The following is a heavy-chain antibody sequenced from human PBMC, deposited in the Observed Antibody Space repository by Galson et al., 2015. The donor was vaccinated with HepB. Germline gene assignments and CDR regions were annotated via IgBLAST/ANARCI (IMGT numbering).Heavy chain of an antibody. D-gene: IGHD3-9*01. CDR2: IYYNGNT. J-gene: IGHJ3*02. CDR1: GGSISSSSYY. Sequence: SETLSLTCTVSGGSISSSSYYWGWIRQPPGRGLEWIGHIYYNGNTYYNPSLKTRATISRDNSKNTLYLQMNSLRAEDTAVYYCARDTRYDILTGSAFDIWGQGTMVTVSS. CDR3: ARDTRYDILTGSAFDI. V-gene: IGHV4-39*07.